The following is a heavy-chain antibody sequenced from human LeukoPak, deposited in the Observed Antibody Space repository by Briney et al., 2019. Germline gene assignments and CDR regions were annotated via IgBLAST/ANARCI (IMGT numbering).Heavy chain of an antibody. CDR3: AREMYYYGSGSYYNVSPDYYYYYMDV. Sequence: SETLSLTCTVSGGSISSGSYYWSWIRQPAGKGLEWIGRIYTSGSTNYNPSLKSRVTISVDTSKNQFSLKLSSVTAADTAVYYCAREMYYYGSGSYYNVSPDYYYYYMDVWGKGTTVTISS. CDR1: GGSISSGSYY. V-gene: IGHV4-61*02. CDR2: IYTSGST. J-gene: IGHJ6*03. D-gene: IGHD3-10*01.